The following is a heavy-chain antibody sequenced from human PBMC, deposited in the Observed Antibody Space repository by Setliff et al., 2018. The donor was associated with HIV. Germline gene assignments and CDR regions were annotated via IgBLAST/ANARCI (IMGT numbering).Heavy chain of an antibody. V-gene: IGHV3-30*02. CDR1: GFSFSSYG. Sequence: PGESLKISCAASGFSFSSYGMHWVRQAPGKGLEWVAFIRYDGSNKYHADSVKGRFTISRDNSKNTLYPQMNNLRADDTAVYYCAKGGVGYSTGWYSLAFDIWGQGTMVTVSS. D-gene: IGHD6-19*01. CDR3: AKGGVGYSTGWYSLAFDI. J-gene: IGHJ3*02. CDR2: IRYDGSNK.